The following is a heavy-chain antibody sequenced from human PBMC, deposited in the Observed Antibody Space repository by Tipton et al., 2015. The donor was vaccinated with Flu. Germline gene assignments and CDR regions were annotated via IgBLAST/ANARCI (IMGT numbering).Heavy chain of an antibody. CDR3: VRDDWGPSRS. Sequence: GSLRLSCTTSVFTFTPHWMSWVRQAPGKGLEWVANMDPLGTEKYYVDSVKGRFTISRDNDKSSLYLQMNSLRVEDTALYYCVRDDWGPSRSWGLGTLVTVSS. CDR1: VFTFTPHW. D-gene: IGHD3-16*01. CDR2: MDPLGTEK. V-gene: IGHV3-7*01. J-gene: IGHJ4*02.